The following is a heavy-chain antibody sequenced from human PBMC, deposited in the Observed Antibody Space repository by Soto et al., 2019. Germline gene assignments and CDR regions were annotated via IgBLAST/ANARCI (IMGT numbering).Heavy chain of an antibody. V-gene: IGHV1-18*01. Sequence: ASVKVSCKASGYIFTTYGITWVRQAPGQGLGWMGSISTNNGNTDHARPFQDRITMTADTSTNTAYMEVRSLRSDDTAVYYCARYSNGGNAADFDFWGQGTPVTVSS. CDR1: GYIFTTYG. CDR2: ISTNNGNT. D-gene: IGHD2-15*01. CDR3: ARYSNGGNAADFDF. J-gene: IGHJ4*02.